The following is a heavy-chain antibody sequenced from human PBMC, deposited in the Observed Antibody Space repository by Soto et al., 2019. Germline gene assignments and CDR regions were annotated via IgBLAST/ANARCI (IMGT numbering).Heavy chain of an antibody. CDR1: GYSFTNYY. Sequence: QMQLVQSGAEVKKPGASVKVSCKASGYSFTNYYMHWVRQAPGQGLEWMGIINPSGGTTRYARKFQGRITMTSDTSTSTVYMEVSSLSSEDTAVYYCARDGATMGSYYLDYWGQGTLVTVSS. CDR2: INPSGGTT. CDR3: ARDGATMGSYYLDY. J-gene: IGHJ4*02. D-gene: IGHD5-12*01. V-gene: IGHV1-46*01.